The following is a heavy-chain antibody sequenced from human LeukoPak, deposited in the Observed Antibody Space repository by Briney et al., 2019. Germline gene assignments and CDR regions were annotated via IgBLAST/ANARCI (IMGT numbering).Heavy chain of an antibody. CDR2: IYYSGST. D-gene: IGHD4-17*01. Sequence: SETLSLTCTVSGGSVSSGSYYWSWIRQPPGKGLEWIGYIYYSGSTNYNPSLKSRVTISVDTSKNQFSLKLSSVTAADTAVYYCARVTTVTIWYFDYWGQGTLVAVSS. J-gene: IGHJ4*02. V-gene: IGHV4-61*01. CDR1: GGSVSSGSYY. CDR3: ARVTTVTIWYFDY.